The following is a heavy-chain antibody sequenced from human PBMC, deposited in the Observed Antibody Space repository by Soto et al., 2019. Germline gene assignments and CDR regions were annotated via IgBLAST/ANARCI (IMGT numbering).Heavy chain of an antibody. Sequence: XATLSLTCSVRAGSLDRSSYFWNWIRHPPGKGLEWIGNISYSGCTNKNPALKSRVTLSLDTSKNQFSLTLTSVTAADTAMYYCASSTYFHDSRGYHFKNLDSWGQGTLVTVSS. D-gene: IGHD3-22*01. J-gene: IGHJ4*02. CDR1: AGSLDRSSYF. CDR3: ASSTYFHDSRGYHFKNLDS. V-gene: IGHV4-61*01. CDR2: ISYSGCT.